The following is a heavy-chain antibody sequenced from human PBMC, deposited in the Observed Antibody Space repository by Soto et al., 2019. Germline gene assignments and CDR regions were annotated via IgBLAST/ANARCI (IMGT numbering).Heavy chain of an antibody. CDR3: ARVGDGYYLYYFAY. CDR1: GGSISSYY. J-gene: IGHJ4*02. Sequence: SETLSLTCTVSGGSISSYYWSWIRQPPGKGLECIGYIYYSGSTNYNPSLKSRVTISVDTSKNQFSLKLSSVTAADTAVYYCARVGDGYYLYYFAYWGQGTLVTVSS. CDR2: IYYSGST. D-gene: IGHD1-26*01. V-gene: IGHV4-59*01.